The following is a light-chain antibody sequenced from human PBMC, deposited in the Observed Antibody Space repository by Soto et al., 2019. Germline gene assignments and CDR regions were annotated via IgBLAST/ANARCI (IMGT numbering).Light chain of an antibody. CDR3: QQFPTWT. CDR1: QSVSNSY. V-gene: IGKV3-20*01. J-gene: IGKJ1*01. Sequence: EIGLTQSPGILSLAPGERATLSCSASQSVSNSYSAWYQQKPGQAPRLLMYAASNRATGIPDRFSGSGSGTDFPRTNSRLEPEDFAVYYCQQFPTWTFCKGTKVELK. CDR2: AAS.